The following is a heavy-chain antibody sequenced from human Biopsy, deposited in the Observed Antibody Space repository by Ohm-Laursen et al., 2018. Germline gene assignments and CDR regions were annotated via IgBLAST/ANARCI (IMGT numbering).Heavy chain of an antibody. J-gene: IGHJ5*02. V-gene: IGHV4-31*01. CDR3: ARAPYVSGSFGWFDP. CDR1: GDSISSGVHY. D-gene: IGHD3-10*01. CDR2: ISSGGYR. Sequence: TLSLTCTVSGDSISSGVHYWNWFRQHPEKGLEWIGYISSGGYRKYTPSLQSLITISMDTSRNQFSLRLNSVTSADTAVYYCARAPYVSGSFGWFDPWGQGIVVTVSS.